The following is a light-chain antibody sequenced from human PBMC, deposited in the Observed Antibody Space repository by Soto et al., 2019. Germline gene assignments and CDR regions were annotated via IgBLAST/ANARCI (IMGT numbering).Light chain of an antibody. CDR2: YVD. V-gene: IGLV2-14*03. CDR1: SRDVGAYDY. J-gene: IGLJ1*01. CDR3: CSYADGSIYF. Sequence: QSALTQPAAVSGSPGQSSTISCTGTSRDVGAYDYVSWYLQYPDKAPQLLIYYVDHRPSGVSSRFSGSKSVNTASLTISGLQAEDEGDYYCCSYADGSIYFFGTGTK.